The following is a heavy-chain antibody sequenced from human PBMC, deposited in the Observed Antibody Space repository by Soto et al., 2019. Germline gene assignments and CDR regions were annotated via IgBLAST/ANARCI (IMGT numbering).Heavy chain of an antibody. CDR2: IYPGDSDT. D-gene: IGHD4-4*01. J-gene: IGHJ4*02. Sequence: GESLKISCKGSGYSFTSYWIGWVRQMPGKGLEWMGIIYPGDSDTRYSPSFQGQVTISADKSISTAYLQWSSLKASDTAMYYCARLELQSTVPTGLDYWGQGTLVTVSS. CDR1: GYSFTSYW. V-gene: IGHV5-51*01. CDR3: ARLELQSTVPTGLDY.